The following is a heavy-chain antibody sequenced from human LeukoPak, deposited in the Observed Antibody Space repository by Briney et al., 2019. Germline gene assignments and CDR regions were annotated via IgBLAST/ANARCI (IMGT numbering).Heavy chain of an antibody. V-gene: IGHV4-39*07. CDR2: IYHSGST. Sequence: SETLSLTCTVSGGSISSSSYYWGWIRQPPGKGLEWIGSIYHSGSTYYNPSLKSRVTISVDTSKNQFSLKLSSVTAADTAVYYCARAIIAVAGVYYFDYWGQGTLVTVSS. D-gene: IGHD6-19*01. J-gene: IGHJ4*02. CDR3: ARAIIAVAGVYYFDY. CDR1: GGSISSSSYY.